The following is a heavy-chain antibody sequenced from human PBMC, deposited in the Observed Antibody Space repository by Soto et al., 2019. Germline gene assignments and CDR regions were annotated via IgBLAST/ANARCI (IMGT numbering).Heavy chain of an antibody. V-gene: IGHV3-21*01. CDR2: ISSTTNYI. CDR1: GFTFSDYG. J-gene: IGHJ4*02. CDR3: ARESEDLTSNFDY. Sequence: VQLVESGGGVVQPGRSLRLSCAASGFTFSDYGMNWVRQAPGKGLEWVSSISSTTNYIYYADSMKGRFTVSRDNAKNSVYLEMNSLSAEDTAVYYCARESEDLTSNFDYWGQGTLVTVSS.